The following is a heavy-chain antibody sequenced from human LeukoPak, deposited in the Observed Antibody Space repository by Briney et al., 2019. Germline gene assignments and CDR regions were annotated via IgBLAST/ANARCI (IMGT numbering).Heavy chain of an antibody. J-gene: IGHJ3*02. V-gene: IGHV1-69*04. D-gene: IGHD2-15*01. CDR1: GGTFSSYA. CDR3: ARGRDIVVVVAATPAAFDT. Sequence: ASVKVSCKASGGTFSSYAISWVRQAPGQGLEWMGRIIPILGIANYAQKFQGTVTITADKSTSTAYMELRRLRSEDTAVYYCARGRDIVVVVAATPAAFDTWGQGTMVTVSS. CDR2: IIPILGIA.